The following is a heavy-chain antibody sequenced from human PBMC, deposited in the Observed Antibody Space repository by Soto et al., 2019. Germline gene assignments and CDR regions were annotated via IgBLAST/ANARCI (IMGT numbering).Heavy chain of an antibody. J-gene: IGHJ4*02. CDR1: GGSISSGDYY. V-gene: IGHV4-39*07. CDR3: ARDKITGLFDY. D-gene: IGHD2-8*02. CDR2: INHSGNT. Sequence: SETLSLTCTVPGGSISSGDYYWSWIRQPPGKGLEWIGEINHSGNTNYNPSLKSRVTISVDTSKNQFSLKLTSVTAADTAVYYCARDKITGLFDYWGQGTLVTVSS.